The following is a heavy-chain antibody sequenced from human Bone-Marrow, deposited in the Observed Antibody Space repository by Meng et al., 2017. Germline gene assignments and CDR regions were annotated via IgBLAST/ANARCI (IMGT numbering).Heavy chain of an antibody. CDR2: INTDASST. CDR1: GFTFSSYN. J-gene: IGHJ4*02. D-gene: IGHD3-9*01. CDR3: ARDADWVIFDH. V-gene: IGHV3-74*03. Sequence: GESLMISCAASGFTFSSYNMHWVRQTPGEGLVWVSRINTDASSTTYADSVKGRFTISRDDAKNTVYLQMNSLRAEDTAVYYCARDADWVIFDHWGQGALVTVSS.